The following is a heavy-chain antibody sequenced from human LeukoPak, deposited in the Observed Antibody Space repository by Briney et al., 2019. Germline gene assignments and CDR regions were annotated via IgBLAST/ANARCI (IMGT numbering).Heavy chain of an antibody. D-gene: IGHD4-23*01. Sequence: ASVKVSCKASGYTFTSYYMHWVRQAPGQGLEWMGIVNPSGGSTSYAQKFQGRVTMTRDTSTSTVYMELSSLRSEDTALYYCARDRSDYGGNSGAFDIWGQGTMVTVSS. CDR2: VNPSGGST. J-gene: IGHJ3*02. CDR3: ARDRSDYGGNSGAFDI. V-gene: IGHV1-46*01. CDR1: GYTFTSYY.